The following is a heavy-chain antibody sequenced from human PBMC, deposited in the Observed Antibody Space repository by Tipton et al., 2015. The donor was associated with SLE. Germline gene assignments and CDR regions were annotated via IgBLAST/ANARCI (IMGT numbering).Heavy chain of an antibody. CDR3: ARSPRRLRFLEWLFFAY. CDR2: IWYDGSNK. D-gene: IGHD3-3*01. CDR1: GFTFSSYG. V-gene: IGHV3-33*08. J-gene: IGHJ4*01. Sequence: SLRLSCAASGFTFSSYGMHWVRQAPGKGLEWVAFIWYDGSNKYYADSVKGRFTISRDNSKNTQYLQMNSLRAEDTAVYYCARSPRRLRFLEWLFFAYWGHGTLVTVSS.